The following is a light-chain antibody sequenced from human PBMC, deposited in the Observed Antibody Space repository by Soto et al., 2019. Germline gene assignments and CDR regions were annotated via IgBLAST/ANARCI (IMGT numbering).Light chain of an antibody. V-gene: IGLV2-14*01. CDR3: SSYTSSSTVV. J-gene: IGLJ2*01. CDR2: EVS. Sequence: QSALTQPASVSGSPGQSITISCTGTSSDFGAYNYVSWYQQHPGKAPKLLIYEVSNQPSGVSNRFSGSKSGNTASLTISGLQAEDEADYYGSSYTSSSTVVFGGGTQLTVL. CDR1: SSDFGAYNY.